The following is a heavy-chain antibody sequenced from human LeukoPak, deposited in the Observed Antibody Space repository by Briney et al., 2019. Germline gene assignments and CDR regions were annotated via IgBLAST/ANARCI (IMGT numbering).Heavy chain of an antibody. J-gene: IGHJ4*02. CDR1: GYIFTGYY. Sequence: ASVKVSCKASGYIFTGYYMHWVRQAPGQGLEWMGWINPNSGGTNYAQKFQGRVTMTRDTSISTAYMELSRLRSDDTAVYYCATGGPYYYDSRGKLGYWGQGTLVTVSS. CDR3: ATGGPYYYDSRGKLGY. CDR2: INPNSGGT. V-gene: IGHV1-2*02. D-gene: IGHD3-22*01.